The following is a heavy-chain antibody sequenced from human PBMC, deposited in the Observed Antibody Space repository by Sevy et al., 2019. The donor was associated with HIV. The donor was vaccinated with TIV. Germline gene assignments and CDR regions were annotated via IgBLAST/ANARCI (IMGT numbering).Heavy chain of an antibody. D-gene: IGHD3-10*01. V-gene: IGHV1-18*01. Sequence: ASVKVSCKASGYTFTSYGISWVRQAPGQGLEWMGWISAYNGNTNYAQKLQGRVTMTTDTSTSTAYMELRSLRSDDTAMYYCARTSTIGSGSYYNVHYYYYMDVWGKGTTVTVSS. CDR2: ISAYNGNT. CDR1: GYTFTSYG. CDR3: ARTSTIGSGSYYNVHYYYYMDV. J-gene: IGHJ6*03.